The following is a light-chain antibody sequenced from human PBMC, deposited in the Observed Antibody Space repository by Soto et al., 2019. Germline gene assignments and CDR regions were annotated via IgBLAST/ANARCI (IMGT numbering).Light chain of an antibody. J-gene: IGKJ4*01. V-gene: IGKV1-39*01. CDR2: AAS. CDR1: QGISTY. CDR3: QQSYSTLIT. Sequence: DIQMTQSPSSLSASLGDIVTITCRASQGISTYLNWYQQKQGKAPKXMIYAASSLQSGVPSRFSGSGSGTDLNLTISSLQPEDFATYYCQQSYSTLITFGGGTKVDI.